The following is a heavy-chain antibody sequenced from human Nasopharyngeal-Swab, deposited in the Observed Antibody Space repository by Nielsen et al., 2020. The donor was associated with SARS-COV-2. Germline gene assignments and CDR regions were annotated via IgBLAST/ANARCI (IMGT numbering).Heavy chain of an antibody. CDR1: GFSITTYG. CDR2: ISELGTGI. D-gene: IGHD1-14*01. CDR3: TRGLTGHIVQWNPSPY. J-gene: IGHJ4*02. Sequence: GSLRLSCAASGFSITTYGMTWVRQAPGKGLEWISGISELGTGIYYADSVWGRFTISRDTSKNTVYLQMNTLRADDTALYFCTRGLTGHIVQWNPSPYWGQGTLVTVSS. V-gene: IGHV3-23*01.